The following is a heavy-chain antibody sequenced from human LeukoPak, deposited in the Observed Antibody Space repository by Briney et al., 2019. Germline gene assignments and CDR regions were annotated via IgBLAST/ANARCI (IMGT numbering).Heavy chain of an antibody. CDR1: GFTFSTYW. J-gene: IGHJ4*02. D-gene: IGHD3-22*01. V-gene: IGHV3-7*03. CDR3: ARGEYYYDGGY. Sequence: GGSLRLSCAASGFTFSTYWMSWVRQAPGKGLEWVANIKQDGSQKYYVDSVRGRFTISRDNAKNSLYLQMNSLRVEDTAVYYCARGEYYYDGGYWGQGTLVTVSS. CDR2: IKQDGSQK.